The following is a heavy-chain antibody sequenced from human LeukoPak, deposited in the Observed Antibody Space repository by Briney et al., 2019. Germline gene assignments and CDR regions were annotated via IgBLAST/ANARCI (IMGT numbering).Heavy chain of an antibody. CDR2: VSYDGSNK. D-gene: IGHD1-7*01. CDR1: GFTFSSYA. V-gene: IGHV3-30*04. J-gene: IGHJ5*02. Sequence: GGSLRLSCAASGFTFSSYAMHWVRQAPGKGPEWVAVVSYDGSNKYYADSVKGRFTISRDNSKNTLYLQMNSLRAEDTAVYYCARTGTIGGDWFDPWGQGTLVTVSS. CDR3: ARTGTIGGDWFDP.